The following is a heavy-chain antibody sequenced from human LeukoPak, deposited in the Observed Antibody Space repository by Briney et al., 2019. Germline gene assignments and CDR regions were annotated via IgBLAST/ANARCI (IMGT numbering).Heavy chain of an antibody. J-gene: IGHJ4*02. CDR2: IIPIFGTA. CDR3: ARVRAYYYDSSGYYGN. CDR1: GGTFSSYS. V-gene: IGHV1-69*13. Sequence: RASVKLSCKASGGTFSSYSFSWVRQPPGQGLEWIGGIIPIFGTANYAQKFQGRVTITADESTSTPYMELSSLRAEDTAVYYCARVRAYYYDSSGYYGNWGQGTLVSVSS. D-gene: IGHD3-22*01.